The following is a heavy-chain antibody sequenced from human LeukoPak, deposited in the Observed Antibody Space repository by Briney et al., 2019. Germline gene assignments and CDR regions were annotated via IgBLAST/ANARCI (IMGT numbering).Heavy chain of an antibody. V-gene: IGHV4-34*01. D-gene: IGHD3-10*01. CDR1: GGSFGGYY. Sequence: KPSETLSLTCAVYGGSFGGYYWSWIRQPPGKGLEWIGEINHSGSTNYNPSLKSRVTISVDTSKNQFSLKLSSVTAADTAVYYCARFLRADRSGFDYWGQGTLVTVSS. CDR3: ARFLRADRSGFDY. CDR2: INHSGST. J-gene: IGHJ4*02.